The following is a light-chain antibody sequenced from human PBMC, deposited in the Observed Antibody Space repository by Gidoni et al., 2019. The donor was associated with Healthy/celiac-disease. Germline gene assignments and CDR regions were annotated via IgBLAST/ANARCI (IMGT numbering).Light chain of an antibody. J-gene: IGLJ2*01. V-gene: IGLV2-14*03. CDR1: SSDVGGYNY. CDR2: DVS. CDR3: SSYTSSSTVV. Sequence: QSALTQPASVPGSPGQPITISCTGTSSDVGGYNYVSWYQHNPGKAPKLMIYDVSKRPSGVSNRFSGSKSGNTASLTISGLQAEDEADYYCSSYTSSSTVVFGGGTKLTVL.